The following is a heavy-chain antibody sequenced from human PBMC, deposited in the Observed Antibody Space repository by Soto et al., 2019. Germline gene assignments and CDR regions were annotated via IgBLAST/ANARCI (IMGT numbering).Heavy chain of an antibody. V-gene: IGHV5-51*01. CDR2: IYPGDSET. J-gene: IGHJ3*02. CDR3: ASLPGAYCSGGSCPDVFDI. CDR1: GYSFTSYW. Sequence: GESLKISCKGSGYSFTSYWIGWARQMPGKGLEWMGIIYPGDSETRYSPSFQGQVTISADKSISTAYLRWSSLKASDTAMYYCASLPGAYCSGGSCPDVFDIWGQGTMVTVSS. D-gene: IGHD2-15*01.